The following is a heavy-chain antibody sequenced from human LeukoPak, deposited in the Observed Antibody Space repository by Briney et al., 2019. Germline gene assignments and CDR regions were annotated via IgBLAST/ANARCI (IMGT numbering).Heavy chain of an antibody. Sequence: SETLSLTCAVYGGSFSVYHWTWIRQPPGKGLEWIGEVNHSGSTNYNPSLKSRVTISVDTSKNQFSLKVTSVTAADTAGYYCARAPWAYGNYVHAFDIWGQGTMVTVSS. CDR3: ARAPWAYGNYVHAFDI. J-gene: IGHJ3*02. V-gene: IGHV4-34*01. D-gene: IGHD4-11*01. CDR1: GGSFSVYH. CDR2: VNHSGST.